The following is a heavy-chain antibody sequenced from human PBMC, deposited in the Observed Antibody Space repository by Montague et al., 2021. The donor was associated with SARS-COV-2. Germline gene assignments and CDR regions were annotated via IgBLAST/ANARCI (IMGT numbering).Heavy chain of an antibody. CDR2: IYYSGST. V-gene: IGHV4-39*01. J-gene: IGHJ3*02. D-gene: IGHD3-9*01. CDR1: GGSISSSCYY. CDR3: PTYYDILTGYYIDAFDI. Sequence: SETLSLTCTVSGGSISSSCYYWGWIRQPPGKGLEWIGSIYYSGSTYYNPSLQSRVTISVDTSKNQFSLKLSSVTAADTAVYYCPTYYDILTGYYIDAFDIWGQGTMVTVSS.